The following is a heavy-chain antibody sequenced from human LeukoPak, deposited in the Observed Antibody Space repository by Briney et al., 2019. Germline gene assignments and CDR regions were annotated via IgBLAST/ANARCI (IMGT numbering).Heavy chain of an antibody. Sequence: ASVKVSCKASGYTFTSYGISWVRQAPGQGLEWMGWISAYNGNTNYAQKLQGRVTMTTDTSTSTAYMELRSLRSDDTAVYYCARTPFTMVRGTNWFDPWGQGTLVTVSS. J-gene: IGHJ5*02. CDR2: ISAYNGNT. CDR1: GYTFTSYG. V-gene: IGHV1-18*01. CDR3: ARTPFTMVRGTNWFDP. D-gene: IGHD3-10*01.